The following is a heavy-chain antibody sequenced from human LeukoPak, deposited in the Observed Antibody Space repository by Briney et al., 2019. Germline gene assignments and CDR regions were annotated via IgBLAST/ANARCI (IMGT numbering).Heavy chain of an antibody. CDR1: GFTFSSYA. V-gene: IGHV3-23*01. CDR3: AKDSAAAGTGYYFDY. J-gene: IGHJ4*02. D-gene: IGHD6-13*01. Sequence: GGPLRLSCVASGFTFSSYAMSWVRQAPGKGLEWVSAISGSGGSTYYADSVKGRFTISRDNSKNTLYLQMNSLRAEDTAVYYCAKDSAAAGTGYYFDYWGQGTLVTVSS. CDR2: ISGSGGST.